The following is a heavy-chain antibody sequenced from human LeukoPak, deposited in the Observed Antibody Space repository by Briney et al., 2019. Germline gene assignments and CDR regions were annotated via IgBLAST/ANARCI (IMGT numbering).Heavy chain of an antibody. Sequence: SGPALVKPTQTLTLTCIFSGFSLSTSGMCVSWIRQPPGKALEWLARIDWDGDKWYSTSLKTRLTISKDTSKNQVVLTMTNMDPVDTATYYCARKGSAWNYFDYWGQGALVTVSS. CDR1: GFSLSTSGMC. CDR3: ARKGSAWNYFDY. CDR2: IDWDGDK. V-gene: IGHV2-70*11. J-gene: IGHJ4*02. D-gene: IGHD6-19*01.